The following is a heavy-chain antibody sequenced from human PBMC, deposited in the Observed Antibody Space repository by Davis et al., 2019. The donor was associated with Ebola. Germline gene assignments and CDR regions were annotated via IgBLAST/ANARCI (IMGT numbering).Heavy chain of an antibody. J-gene: IGHJ4*02. CDR2: INPHNGNT. CDR3: ARAQFPTTSDH. D-gene: IGHD1-1*01. V-gene: IGHV1-18*04. CDR1: GYTFTSYG. Sequence: ASVKVSCKAPGYTFTSYGITWVRQAPGQGLEWMGWINPHNGNTNYAQNVQGRVTLTTDTSTSTAYMEVGSLRSDDTAVYYCARAQFPTTSDHWGQGTLVTVSS.